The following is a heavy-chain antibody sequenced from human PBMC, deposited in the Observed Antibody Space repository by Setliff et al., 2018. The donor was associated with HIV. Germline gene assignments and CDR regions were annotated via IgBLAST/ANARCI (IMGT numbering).Heavy chain of an antibody. CDR3: ARDRSNYVGLDAFDY. CDR1: GGTFSNYF. J-gene: IGHJ4*02. CDR2: IMPMLGTA. D-gene: IGHD4-4*01. V-gene: IGHV1-69*11. Sequence: ASVKVSCKASGGTFSNYFISWIRQAPGQGLEWMGKIMPMLGTANYAQKFQGRVTITADESTSTVYMELRSLRSEDTAVYYCARDRSNYVGLDAFDYWGQGTLVTVSS.